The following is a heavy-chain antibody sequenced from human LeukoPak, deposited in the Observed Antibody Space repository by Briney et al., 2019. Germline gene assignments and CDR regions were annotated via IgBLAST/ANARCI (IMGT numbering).Heavy chain of an antibody. D-gene: IGHD2-2*01. V-gene: IGHV4-59*01. J-gene: IGHJ4*02. CDR3: ARGWASSWDYFDF. CDR1: GGSMRNYY. CDR2: TYDSGSS. Sequence: PSETLSLTCAVSGGSMRNYYWSWIRQPPGKGREWIGYTYDSGSSSYNPSLRSRVSISIDTSKNQFSLNLSSVPAADTAVYYCARGWASSWDYFDFWGQGTLVTVSS.